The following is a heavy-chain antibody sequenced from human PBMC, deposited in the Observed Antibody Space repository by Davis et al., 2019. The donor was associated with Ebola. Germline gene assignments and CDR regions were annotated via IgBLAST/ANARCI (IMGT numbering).Heavy chain of an antibody. CDR1: VITFSSYA. CDR2: ISGSGGST. V-gene: IGHV3-23*01. Sequence: GESLKISCTDSVITFSSYAMTWVRQAPGKGLEWVSAISGSGGSTYYADSVKGRFTISRDNAKKSLFLQMNSLRAEDTALYYCAKDRADFSAFDIWGQGTMVTVSS. D-gene: IGHD2/OR15-2a*01. CDR3: AKDRADFSAFDI. J-gene: IGHJ3*02.